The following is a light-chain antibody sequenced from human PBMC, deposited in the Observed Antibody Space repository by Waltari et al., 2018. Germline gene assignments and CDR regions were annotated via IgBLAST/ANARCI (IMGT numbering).Light chain of an antibody. CDR1: QSVSTN. CDR2: GAS. Sequence: ETVMTQSPTTLSLSPGERATLSCRASQSVSTNLAWYQQRPGQAPRLLIYGASIRANGVPARFSGRGAGTEFTLTISSLQSEDFAVYYCQQYNNWPPYIFGQGSQLEI. V-gene: IGKV3-15*01. CDR3: QQYNNWPPYI. J-gene: IGKJ2*01.